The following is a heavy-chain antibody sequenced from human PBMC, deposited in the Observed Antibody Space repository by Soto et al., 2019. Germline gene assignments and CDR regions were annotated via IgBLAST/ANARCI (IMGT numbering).Heavy chain of an antibody. Sequence: QVQLVQSGAEVKKPGASVKVSCKASGYTFTSYGISWVRQAPGQGLEWMGWISAYNGNTNYAQKLQGRVTMTTDTSPSTAYMELRSLRSDDTAVYYCARDLVPGSYYYYYGMDVWGQGTTVTVSS. CDR3: ARDLVPGSYYYYYGMDV. CDR1: GYTFTSYG. J-gene: IGHJ6*02. CDR2: ISAYNGNT. V-gene: IGHV1-18*01. D-gene: IGHD3-10*01.